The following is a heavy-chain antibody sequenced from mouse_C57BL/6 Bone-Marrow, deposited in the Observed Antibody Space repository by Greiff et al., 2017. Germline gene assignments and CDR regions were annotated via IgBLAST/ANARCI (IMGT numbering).Heavy chain of an antibody. J-gene: IGHJ1*03. Sequence: EVQRVESGEGLVKPGGSLKLSCAASGFTFSSYAMSWVRQTPEKRLEWVAYISSGGDYIYYADTVKGRFTISRDNARNTLYLQMSSLKSEDTAMYYCTREPPITTVVADWYFDVWGTGTTVTVSS. V-gene: IGHV5-9-1*02. D-gene: IGHD1-1*01. CDR1: GFTFSSYA. CDR3: TREPPITTVVADWYFDV. CDR2: ISSGGDYI.